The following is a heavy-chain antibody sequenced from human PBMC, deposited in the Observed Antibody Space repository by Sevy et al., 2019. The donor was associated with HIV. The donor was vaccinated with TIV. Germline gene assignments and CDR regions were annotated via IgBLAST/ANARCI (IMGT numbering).Heavy chain of an antibody. CDR3: ARDLSSSLPGFWSGYYDY. CDR2: INPNSGGT. V-gene: IGHV1-2*06. J-gene: IGHJ4*02. D-gene: IGHD3-3*01. Sequence: ASVKVSCKASGYTFTGYYMHWVRQAPGQGLEWMGRINPNSGGTNYAQKFQGRVTMTRDTSISTAYMELRRLRSDDTAVYYCARDLSSSLPGFWSGYYDYWGQGTLVTVSS. CDR1: GYTFTGYY.